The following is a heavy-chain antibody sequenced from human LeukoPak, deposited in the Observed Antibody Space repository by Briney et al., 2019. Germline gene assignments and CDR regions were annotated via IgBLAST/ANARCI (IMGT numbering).Heavy chain of an antibody. CDR2: INHSGSA. V-gene: IGHV4-34*01. J-gene: IGHJ4*02. Sequence: PSETLSLTCTVSGGSFSGYYCTWIRQPPGKGLEWIGEINHSGSANYNPSLKSRVTTSLDTSKNQFSLKLSSVTAADTAVYYCARRRYYYDSSGYYYWGQGTLVTVSS. CDR3: ARRRYYYDSSGYYY. D-gene: IGHD3-22*01. CDR1: GGSFSGYY.